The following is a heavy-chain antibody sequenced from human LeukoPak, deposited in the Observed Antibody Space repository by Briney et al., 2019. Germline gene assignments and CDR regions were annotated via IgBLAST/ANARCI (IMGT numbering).Heavy chain of an antibody. J-gene: IGHJ3*02. CDR1: GGSMSPYH. Sequence: SETLSLTCTVSGGSMSPYHWGWIRQPPGKGLEWTGYIYYSGSTNYNPSLNSRVTISVDTSKKEFSLRLSSVTAADTAVYYCARLYMVRGVMLGPDIWGQGTKVTVSS. D-gene: IGHD3-10*01. CDR2: IYYSGST. V-gene: IGHV4-59*12. CDR3: ARLYMVRGVMLGPDI.